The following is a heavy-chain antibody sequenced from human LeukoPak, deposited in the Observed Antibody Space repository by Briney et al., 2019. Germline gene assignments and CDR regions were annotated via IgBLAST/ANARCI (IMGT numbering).Heavy chain of an antibody. CDR2: IYYGGST. V-gene: IGHV4-59*08. J-gene: IGHJ5*02. CDR1: GGSISSYY. Sequence: SETLSLTCTVSGGSISSYYWSWIRQPPGKGLEWIGYIYYGGSTNYNPSLKSRVTISVDTSKNQFSLKLRSVTAADTAVYYCARSQLWFGENWFDPWGQGTLVTVAS. CDR3: ARSQLWFGENWFDP. D-gene: IGHD3-10*01.